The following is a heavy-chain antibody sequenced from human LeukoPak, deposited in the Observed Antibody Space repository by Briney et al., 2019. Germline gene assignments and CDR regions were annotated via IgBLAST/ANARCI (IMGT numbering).Heavy chain of an antibody. D-gene: IGHD3-22*01. CDR3: ARHYYHSSGSYSFDY. Sequence: SETLSLTCTVSGGSISSYYWSWIRQPPGKGLEWLGYIYSSGSTNYNPSLESRVTISVDPSKNQFSLKLSSVTAADTAVYYCARHYYHSSGSYSFDYWGQGTLVTVSS. J-gene: IGHJ4*02. V-gene: IGHV4-59*08. CDR2: IYSSGST. CDR1: GGSISSYY.